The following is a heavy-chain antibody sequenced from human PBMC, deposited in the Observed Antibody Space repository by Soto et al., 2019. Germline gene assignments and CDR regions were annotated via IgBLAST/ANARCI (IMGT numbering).Heavy chain of an antibody. J-gene: IGHJ4*02. CDR2: IILILGIA. CDR3: VRETYYYDSSGYPAPFDY. Sequence: SVTVSCKASRYTFTSYTISWVRQAPGQGPELFGRIILILGIANYAQKFQGRVTITADNSTSTAYMELSSLISEVTALYYCVRETYYYDSSGYPAPFDYWGQGTLVTVSS. D-gene: IGHD3-22*01. CDR1: RYTFTSYT. V-gene: IGHV1-69*04.